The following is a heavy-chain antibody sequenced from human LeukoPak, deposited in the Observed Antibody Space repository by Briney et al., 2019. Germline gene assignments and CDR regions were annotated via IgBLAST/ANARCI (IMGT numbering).Heavy chain of an antibody. D-gene: IGHD2-2*01. Sequence: ASVKVSCKASGYTFTSYDINWVRQATGQGLEWMGWMNPNSGNTGYAQKFQGRVTITRNTSISTAYMELSSLRSEDTAVYYCARVPAAPHYTYYFDYWGQGTLVTVSS. J-gene: IGHJ4*02. V-gene: IGHV1-8*03. CDR2: MNPNSGNT. CDR1: GYTFTSYD. CDR3: ARVPAAPHYTYYFDY.